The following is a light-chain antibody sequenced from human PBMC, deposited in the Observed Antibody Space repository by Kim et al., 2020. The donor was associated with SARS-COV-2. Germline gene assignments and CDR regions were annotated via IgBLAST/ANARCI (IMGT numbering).Light chain of an antibody. CDR1: QGVNSW. V-gene: IGKV1-5*03. Sequence: DIQMTQSPSTLSASIGDRVTITCRASQGVNSWLAWYQQKPGKAPKLLIYKAPTLATGVPSRFSGSGSGTVFTLTISSLQTDDFATYYCQQYNYYSTFGGGTKVDIK. CDR3: QQYNYYST. J-gene: IGKJ4*01. CDR2: KAP.